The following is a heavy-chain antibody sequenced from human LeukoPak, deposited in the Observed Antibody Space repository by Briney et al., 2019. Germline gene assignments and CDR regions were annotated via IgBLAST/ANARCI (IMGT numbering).Heavy chain of an antibody. CDR3: ARAIGYSYGYSVYYFDY. CDR1: GGSISSYY. CDR2: IYYSGST. Sequence: SETLSLTCTVSGGSISSYYWSWIRQPPGKGLEWIGYIYYSGSTNYNPSLKSRVTISVDTSKSQFSLKLSSVTAADTAVYYCARAIGYSYGYSVYYFDYWGQGTLVTVSS. D-gene: IGHD5-18*01. J-gene: IGHJ4*02. V-gene: IGHV4-59*01.